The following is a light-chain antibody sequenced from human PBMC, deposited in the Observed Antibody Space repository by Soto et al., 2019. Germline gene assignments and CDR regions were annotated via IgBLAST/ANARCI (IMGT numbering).Light chain of an antibody. Sequence: EIVMTQSPDTLSVSPGERASLSCRASQSVMTKLAWYQKKPGQAPRLLIYSASIRATGIPARFSGSGSGTELSLTISSLGPKNLAIYYCQQDTDWPPWTFRQRTKVDIK. J-gene: IGKJ1*01. CDR2: SAS. CDR1: QSVMTK. V-gene: IGKV3-15*01. CDR3: QQDTDWPPWT.